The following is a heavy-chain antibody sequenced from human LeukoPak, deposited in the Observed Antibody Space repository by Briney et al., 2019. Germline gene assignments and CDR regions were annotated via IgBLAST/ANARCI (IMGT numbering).Heavy chain of an antibody. J-gene: IGHJ3*02. CDR2: ISSSSSYI. V-gene: IGHV3-21*01. Sequence: GGSLRLSCAASGFTFSSYSMNWVRQAPGKGLEWVSSISSSSSYIYYADSVKGRFIISRDNAKNSLYLQMNSLRAEDTAVYYCARGRASIVVVPAAIREVAFDIWGQGTMVTVSS. CDR3: ARGRASIVVVPAAIREVAFDI. D-gene: IGHD2-2*01. CDR1: GFTFSSYS.